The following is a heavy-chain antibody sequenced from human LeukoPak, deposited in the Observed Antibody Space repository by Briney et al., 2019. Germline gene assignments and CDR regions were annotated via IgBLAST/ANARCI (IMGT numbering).Heavy chain of an antibody. D-gene: IGHD3-22*01. Sequence: SETLSLTCTVSDDSISSGYYWGWIRQPPGKGLEWIGSLYHTGSTYYNPSLKSRVTISIDASKKQFSLRLSSVTAADTAVYYCARGVTMIGRLRFDPWGQGTLVTVSS. V-gene: IGHV4-38-2*02. J-gene: IGHJ5*02. CDR3: ARGVTMIGRLRFDP. CDR2: LYHTGST. CDR1: DDSISSGYY.